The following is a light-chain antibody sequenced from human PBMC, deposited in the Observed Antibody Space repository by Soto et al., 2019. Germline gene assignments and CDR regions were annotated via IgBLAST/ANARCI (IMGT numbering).Light chain of an antibody. CDR1: SSNIGAGYD. V-gene: IGLV1-40*01. CDR3: QSYDSSLSVV. CDR2: GNS. J-gene: IGLJ2*01. Sequence: QSVLTQPPSVSGAPGQRVTISCTGSSSNIGAGYDVHWYQQLPGTAPKILIYGNSNRPSGVPDRFSGSKSGPSASLAITGLQSDDEADYYCQSYDSSLSVVFGGGTKLTVL.